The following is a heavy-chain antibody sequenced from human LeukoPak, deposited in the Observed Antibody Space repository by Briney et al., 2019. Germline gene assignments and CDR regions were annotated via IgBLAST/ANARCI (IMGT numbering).Heavy chain of an antibody. CDR1: GYTFTGYY. V-gene: IGHV1-2*02. Sequence: ASVKVSCKASGYTFTGYYMHWVRQAPGQGLEWMGWINPNSGGTNYAQKFQGRVTMTRDTSISTAYMELSRLRSDDTAVYYCAFYDSSGYYFDYWGQGTLVTVSS. D-gene: IGHD3-22*01. CDR2: INPNSGGT. CDR3: AFYDSSGYYFDY. J-gene: IGHJ4*02.